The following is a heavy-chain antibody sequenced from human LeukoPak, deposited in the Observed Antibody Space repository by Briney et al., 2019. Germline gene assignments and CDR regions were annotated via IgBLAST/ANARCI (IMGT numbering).Heavy chain of an antibody. CDR3: ARGPQQLVFDY. CDR2: INPNSGGT. J-gene: IGHJ4*02. CDR1: GYTFTCYY. Sequence: GASVTVSCQASGYTFTCYYMHWVGQAPGRGLEGMGWINPNSGGTNYAQKFQGWVTMTRDTSISTAYMELSRLRSDDAAVYYCARGPQQLVFDYWGQGTLVTVSS. D-gene: IGHD6-13*01. V-gene: IGHV1-2*04.